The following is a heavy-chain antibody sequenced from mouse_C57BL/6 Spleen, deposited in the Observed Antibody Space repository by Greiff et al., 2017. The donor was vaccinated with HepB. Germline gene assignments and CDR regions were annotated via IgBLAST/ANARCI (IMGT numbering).Heavy chain of an antibody. D-gene: IGHD2-12*01. V-gene: IGHV1-54*01. CDR1: GYAFTNYL. CDR3: GRPYDEKGAWFAY. J-gene: IGHJ3*01. Sequence: QVQLQQSGAELVRPGTSVKVSCKASGYAFTNYLIEWVKQRPGQGLEWIGVINPGSGGTNYNEKFKGKATLTADKSSSTAYMQLSSLTSEDSAVYFCGRPYDEKGAWFAYWGQGTLVTVSA. CDR2: INPGSGGT.